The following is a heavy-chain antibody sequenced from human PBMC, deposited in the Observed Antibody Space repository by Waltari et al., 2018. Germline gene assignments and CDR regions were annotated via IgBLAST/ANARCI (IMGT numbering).Heavy chain of an antibody. CDR3: AREGIADRDSIFDV. V-gene: IGHV4-4*07. Sequence: QVRLEESGPRLVKPSGTLSLTCSVTGAAICLYRWTWLRQSAVQGLEWIGRVFASGSTNFNPSLRGRVTMSVDKSKIQFSLEMTSMTAADTATYYCAREGIADRDSIFDVWGQGILVTVSS. J-gene: IGHJ4*02. D-gene: IGHD6-13*01. CDR2: VFASGST. CDR1: GAAICLYR.